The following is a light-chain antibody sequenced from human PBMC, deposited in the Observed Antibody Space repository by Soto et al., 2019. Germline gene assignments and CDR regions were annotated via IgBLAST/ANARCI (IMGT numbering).Light chain of an antibody. J-gene: IGKJ3*01. V-gene: IGKV3D-15*01. Sequence: EIVLTQSPATLSVSPGESATLSCRASQSVNIDLVWYQQKPGQAPKVLMFSASARETGIPARFSGGGSETEFTLTISSLLPEDSAVYYCQQYNTWPFTFGPGTKVDIK. CDR3: QQYNTWPFT. CDR1: QSVNID. CDR2: SAS.